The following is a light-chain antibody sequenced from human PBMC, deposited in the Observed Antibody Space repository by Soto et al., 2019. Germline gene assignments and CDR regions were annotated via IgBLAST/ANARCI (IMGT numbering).Light chain of an antibody. V-gene: IGKV1-9*01. CDR1: QGLSSH. CDR3: QHFHTYPLT. J-gene: IGKJ4*01. Sequence: DIQLTQSPSFLSASVGDRVTITCRASQGLSSHLAWYQQQPGKAPKCLIYPASTLQSGVPSRFSGSESGTEFTLTISSLQPEDCATYYCQHFHTYPLTFGGGTKVEVK. CDR2: PAS.